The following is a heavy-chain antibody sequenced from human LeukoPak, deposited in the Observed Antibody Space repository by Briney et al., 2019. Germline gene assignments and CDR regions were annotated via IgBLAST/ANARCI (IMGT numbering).Heavy chain of an antibody. V-gene: IGHV4-59*01. CDR3: ARSTGSTMFIDY. CDR1: GGSISPYY. CDR2: IYYSGNT. J-gene: IGHJ4*02. Sequence: SETLSLTCAVSGGSISPYYWSWIRQPPGKGLEWLGYIYYSGNTDYNPSLKSRVAISVDTSKNQFSLKLSSVTAADTAVYYCARSTGSTMFIDYWGQGTLVTVSP. D-gene: IGHD3-10*02.